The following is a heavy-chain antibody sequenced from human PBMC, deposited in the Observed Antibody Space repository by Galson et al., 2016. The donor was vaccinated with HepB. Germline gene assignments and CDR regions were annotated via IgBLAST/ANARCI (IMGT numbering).Heavy chain of an antibody. CDR3: ARVKRYGDSPYYYYALDV. D-gene: IGHD4-17*01. V-gene: IGHV3-74*01. CDR1: GFTFSGYW. J-gene: IGHJ6*02. CDR2: INVDGSRT. Sequence: SLRLSCAASGFTFSGYWMHWVRQAPGKGLVWVSHINVDGSRTTYADSVKGRFTISRDNAKNTLYLQMNNLRAEDTVVYYCARVKRYGDSPYYYYALDVWGQGATVTVSS.